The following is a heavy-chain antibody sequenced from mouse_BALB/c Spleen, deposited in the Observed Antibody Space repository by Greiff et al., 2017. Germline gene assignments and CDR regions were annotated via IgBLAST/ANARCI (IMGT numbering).Heavy chain of an antibody. V-gene: IGHV14-3*02. CDR3: ASVLLRLPYYAMDY. CDR1: GFNIKDTY. J-gene: IGHJ4*01. CDR2: IDPANGNT. Sequence: EVKLEESGAELVKPGASVKLSCTASGFNIKDTYMHWVKQRPEQGLEWIGRIDPANGNTKYDPKFQGKATITADTSSNTAYLQLSSLTSEDTAVYYCASVLLRLPYYAMDYWGQGTSVTVSS. D-gene: IGHD1-2*01.